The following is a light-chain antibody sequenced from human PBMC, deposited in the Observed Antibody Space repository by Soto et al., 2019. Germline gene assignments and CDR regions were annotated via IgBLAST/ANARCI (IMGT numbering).Light chain of an antibody. CDR1: TSKNGAGYD. CDR2: GNS. V-gene: IGLV1-40*01. J-gene: IGLJ1*01. CDR3: QSYDRSLSGVYV. Sequence: QSVLTQPPSVSGAPGQRVIISCTGSTSKNGAGYDVHWYQQLPTTAPKLLIYGNSNRPSGVPDRFSGSKSGTSASLAITGLQAEDEADYYCQSYDRSLSGVYVFGTGTKVTVL.